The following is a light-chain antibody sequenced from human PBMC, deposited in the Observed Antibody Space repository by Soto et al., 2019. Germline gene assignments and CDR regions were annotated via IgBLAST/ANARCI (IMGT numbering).Light chain of an antibody. J-gene: IGKJ5*01. V-gene: IGKV1-39*01. CDR2: GAS. Sequence: DIQMTQSPSSLSASVGDRVTITCRASETISSFLNWYQQKQGKAPELLIYGASTLQSGVPSRFSGSGYGRECTRTISSPRPEDSAIYYCQQNYNIPITFGQGTRLEMK. CDR3: QQNYNIPIT. CDR1: ETISSF.